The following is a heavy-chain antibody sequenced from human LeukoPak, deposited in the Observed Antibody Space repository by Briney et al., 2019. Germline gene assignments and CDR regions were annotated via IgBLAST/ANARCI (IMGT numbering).Heavy chain of an antibody. Sequence: RGSLRLSCAASGFTFSSYAMSWVRQAPGKGLEWVSAISGSGGSTYYADSVKGRFTISRDNSKNTLYLQMNSLRAEDTAVYYCAKLPYQHGYNPTFDYWGQGTLVTVSS. J-gene: IGHJ4*02. CDR3: AKLPYQHGYNPTFDY. D-gene: IGHD5-24*01. CDR2: ISGSGGST. CDR1: GFTFSSYA. V-gene: IGHV3-23*01.